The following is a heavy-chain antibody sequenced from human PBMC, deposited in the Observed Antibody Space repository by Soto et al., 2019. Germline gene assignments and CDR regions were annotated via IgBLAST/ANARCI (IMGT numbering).Heavy chain of an antibody. J-gene: IGHJ4*02. Sequence: PTLVNTPQNLKLTCTFSGFSLSPSGIRFGWIRQPPGRALGWLAIIYWNDDKRYSPSLKSRLTITKDASKNQVVLTMTNMEPVDTATYFCAHREKYYFDSWGQGTLVTVSS. CDR3: AHREKYYFDS. CDR2: IYWNDDK. V-gene: IGHV2-5*01. CDR1: GFSLSPSGIR.